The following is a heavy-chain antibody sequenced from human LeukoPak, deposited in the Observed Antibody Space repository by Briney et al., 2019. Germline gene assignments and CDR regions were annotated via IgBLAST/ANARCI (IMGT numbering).Heavy chain of an antibody. V-gene: IGHV4-31*03. CDR3: ARSRGTIYRADVFDI. Sequence: PSETPSLTCTVSGGSITSGTYYSTCIRHHPGKGLESIGYIYSSGDTQYNPSLRSRVTMSVDTSKSQFSLKLSSVTAADTAVYFCARSRGTIYRADVFDIWGQGTMVTVSS. D-gene: IGHD1-1*01. CDR2: IYSSGDT. J-gene: IGHJ3*02. CDR1: GGSITSGTYY.